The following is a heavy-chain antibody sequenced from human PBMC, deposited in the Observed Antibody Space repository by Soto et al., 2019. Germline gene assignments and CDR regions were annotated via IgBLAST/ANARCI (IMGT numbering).Heavy chain of an antibody. CDR1: GFTFGSYG. D-gene: IGHD4-17*01. Sequence: QVQLVESGGGVVQPGRSLRLSCAASGFTFGSYGMHWVRQAPGKGLEWVAVIWYDGSNKYYADSVKGRFTISRYNSKNTLYLQMNSMRAEDTAVYYCARGLTTAEGDYWGQGTLVTVSS. CDR3: ARGLTTAEGDY. J-gene: IGHJ4*02. CDR2: IWYDGSNK. V-gene: IGHV3-33*01.